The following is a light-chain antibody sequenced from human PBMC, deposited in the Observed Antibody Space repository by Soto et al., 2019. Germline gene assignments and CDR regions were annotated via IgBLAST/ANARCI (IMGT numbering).Light chain of an antibody. J-gene: IGLJ2*01. Sequence: QSVPTQPPSVSGAPRQRVTISCSGSNSNIGNNAVNWYQQLPGKAPKLLIYYDDLLPSGVSDRFSGSKSGTSASLAISGLQSEDEAGYYCAAWDDSLNGPVFGGGTKVTVL. CDR3: AAWDDSLNGPV. CDR1: NSNIGNNA. CDR2: YDD. V-gene: IGLV1-36*01.